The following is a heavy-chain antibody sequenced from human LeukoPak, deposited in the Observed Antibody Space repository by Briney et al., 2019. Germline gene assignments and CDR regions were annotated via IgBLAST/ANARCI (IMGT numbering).Heavy chain of an antibody. CDR2: IKQDGSEK. D-gene: IGHD5-18*01. CDR3: ARGYSYCDY. CDR1: GFIYSSYW. Sequence: PGGSLRLSCAASGFIYSSYWMSWVRQAPGKGLEWVANIKQDGSEKYYVDSVKGRFTISRDNAKNSLYLQMNSLRAEDTAVYYCARGYSYCDYWGQGTLVTVSS. V-gene: IGHV3-7*01. J-gene: IGHJ4*02.